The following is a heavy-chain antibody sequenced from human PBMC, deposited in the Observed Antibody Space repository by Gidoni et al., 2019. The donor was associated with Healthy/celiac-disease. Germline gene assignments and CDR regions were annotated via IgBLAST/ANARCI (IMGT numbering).Heavy chain of an antibody. Sequence: QVQLVESGGGVVQPGWSLRLSCAASGFTFSRYAMHWVRQAPGKGLEWVAVISYDGSNKYYADSVKGRFTISRDNSKNTLYLQMNSLRAEDTAVYYCAGDIVATMSVYWGQGTLVTVSS. J-gene: IGHJ4*02. V-gene: IGHV3-30*04. CDR3: AGDIVATMSVY. CDR2: ISYDGSNK. CDR1: GFTFSRYA. D-gene: IGHD5-12*01.